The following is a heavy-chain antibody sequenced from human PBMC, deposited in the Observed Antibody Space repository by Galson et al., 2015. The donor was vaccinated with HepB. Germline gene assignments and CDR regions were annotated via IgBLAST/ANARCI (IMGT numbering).Heavy chain of an antibody. CDR3: IRFVYSSGWHPDY. J-gene: IGHJ4*02. D-gene: IGHD6-19*01. Sequence: SLRLSCAASTFIFSTYSMNWVRQAPGKGLEWVGRSRNKANSYTTEYAASVKGRFTISRDDSKNSLYLQMNSLKTEDTAIYSCIRFVYSSGWHPDYWGQGTLVTVSS. CDR2: SRNKANSYTT. CDR1: TFIFSTYS. V-gene: IGHV3-72*01.